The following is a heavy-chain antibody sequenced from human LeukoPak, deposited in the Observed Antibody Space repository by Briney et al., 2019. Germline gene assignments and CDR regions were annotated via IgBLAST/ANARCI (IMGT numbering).Heavy chain of an antibody. CDR1: GFTFGDYA. CDR2: IRSKVSGGTT. D-gene: IGHD3-16*02. Sequence: KPGRSLRLSCTASGFTFGDYAMTWFRQAPGKGLERVGFIRSKVSGGTTEYAASVKGRFTISRDDSKSIASLQMNSLKTEDTAVYYCSGGGYQFEYWGQGTLVTVSS. CDR3: SGGGYQFEY. V-gene: IGHV3-49*05. J-gene: IGHJ4*02.